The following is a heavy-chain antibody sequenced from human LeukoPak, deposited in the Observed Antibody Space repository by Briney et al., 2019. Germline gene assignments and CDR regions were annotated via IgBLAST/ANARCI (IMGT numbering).Heavy chain of an antibody. V-gene: IGHV3-53*01. CDR1: GFTVSSNY. J-gene: IGHJ4*02. CDR2: IYSGGST. Sequence: SGGSLRLSCAASGFTVSSNYMSWVRQAPGKGLEWVSVIYSGGSTYYADSVKGRFTISRDNSKNTLYLQMNSLRAEDTAVYYCWVPATAGEADYWGQGTLVTVSS. D-gene: IGHD2-2*01. CDR3: WVPATAGEADY.